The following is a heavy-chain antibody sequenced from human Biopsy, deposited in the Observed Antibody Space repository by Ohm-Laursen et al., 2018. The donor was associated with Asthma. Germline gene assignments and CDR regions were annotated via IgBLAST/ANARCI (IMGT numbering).Heavy chain of an antibody. J-gene: IGHJ6*02. CDR1: SGSGGYMRSGNYY. D-gene: IGHD6-13*01. V-gene: IGHV4-39*01. Sequence: SETLSLTCSLSSGSGGYMRSGNYYWGWIRQPPGKGLGWIGSIYYSGTTYYNPSLESRLTVSADTSKNQFSLKLTSVTAADTAVYYCVRGSSSWHHGPFHYYYGLDVWGQGTTATVSS. CDR3: VRGSSSWHHGPFHYYYGLDV. CDR2: IYYSGTT.